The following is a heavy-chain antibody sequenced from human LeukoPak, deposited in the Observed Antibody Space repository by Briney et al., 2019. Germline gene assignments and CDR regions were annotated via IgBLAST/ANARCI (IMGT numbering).Heavy chain of an antibody. V-gene: IGHV3-30*18. CDR3: AKTAFGVYAGRIWYLDL. CDR1: GFNFSSYG. CDR2: ISYDGTNQ. Sequence: GGSLRLSCAASGFNFSSYGMHWVRQAPGKGLEWLAVISYDGTNQHYADSVKGRFTISRDNSKNTLYLLMNSLRAEDTAKFYCAKTAFGVYAGRIWYLDLWGRGTLVTVSS. D-gene: IGHD5/OR15-5a*01. J-gene: IGHJ2*01.